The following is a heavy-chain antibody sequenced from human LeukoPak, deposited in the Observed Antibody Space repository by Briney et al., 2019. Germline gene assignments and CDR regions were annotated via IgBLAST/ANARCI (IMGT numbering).Heavy chain of an antibody. D-gene: IGHD2-2*01. J-gene: IGHJ5*02. CDR2: ISAYNGNT. Sequence: ASVKVSCKASGYTFTSYGISWVRQAPGQGLEWMGWISAYNGNTNYAQKLQGRVTMTTDTSTSTAYMELRSLRSDDTAVHYCARVPYCSSTSCYYWFDPWGQGTLVTVSS. V-gene: IGHV1-18*01. CDR3: ARVPYCSSTSCYYWFDP. CDR1: GYTFTSYG.